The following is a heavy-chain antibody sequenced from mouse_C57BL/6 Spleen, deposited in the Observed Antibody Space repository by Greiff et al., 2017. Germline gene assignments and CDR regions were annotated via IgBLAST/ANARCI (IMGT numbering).Heavy chain of an antibody. Sequence: VQLQQPGAELVRPGTSVKLSCKASGYTFTSSWMHWVKQRPGQGLEWIGVIDPSDSYTNYNQKFKGKATLTVDTSSSTAYMQLSSLTSEDSAVYYCARGGTTVDAMDYWGQGTSGTVSS. D-gene: IGHD1-1*01. CDR1: GYTFTSSW. CDR3: ARGGTTVDAMDY. CDR2: IDPSDSYT. V-gene: IGHV1-59*01. J-gene: IGHJ4*01.